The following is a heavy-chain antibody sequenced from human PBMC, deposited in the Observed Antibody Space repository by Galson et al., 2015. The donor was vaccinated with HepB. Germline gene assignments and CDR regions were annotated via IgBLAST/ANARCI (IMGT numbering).Heavy chain of an antibody. J-gene: IGHJ6*02. Sequence: PALVKPTQTLTLTCTFSGFSLATSGLSVSWIRQPPGKALEWLARIDWNDDKYYITSLKTRVTISKDTPKNQVVLTMTNMDPVDTGTYYCARMGGYCSGGRCYRVGMDVWGQGTTVTVSS. CDR1: GFSLATSGLS. CDR2: IDWNDDK. D-gene: IGHD2-15*01. CDR3: ARMGGYCSGGRCYRVGMDV. V-gene: IGHV2-70*11.